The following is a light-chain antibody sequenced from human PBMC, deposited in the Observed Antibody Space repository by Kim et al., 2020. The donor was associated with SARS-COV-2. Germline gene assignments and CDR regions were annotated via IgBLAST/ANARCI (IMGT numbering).Light chain of an antibody. CDR2: KAS. V-gene: IGKV1-5*03. CDR1: PSISDW. J-gene: IGKJ2*01. CDR3: QHYNSYPYT. Sequence: SASVGDSVTITCRASPSISDWLAWYQQKPGKAPNLLIYKASTLESGVPSRFSGIGSGTEFSLTISSLQPDDFATYYCQHYNSYPYTFGQGTKLEI.